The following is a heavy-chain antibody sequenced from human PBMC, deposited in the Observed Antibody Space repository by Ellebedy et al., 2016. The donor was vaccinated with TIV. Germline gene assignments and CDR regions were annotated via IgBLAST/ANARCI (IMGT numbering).Heavy chain of an antibody. Sequence: SETLSLXXTVSGGSISSYYWSWIRQPPGKGLEWIGYIYYSGSTNYNPSLKSRVTISVDTSKNQFSLKLSSVTAADTAVYYCARAEDWFDPWGQGTLVTVSS. CDR1: GGSISSYY. V-gene: IGHV4-59*01. J-gene: IGHJ5*02. CDR3: ARAEDWFDP. CDR2: IYYSGST.